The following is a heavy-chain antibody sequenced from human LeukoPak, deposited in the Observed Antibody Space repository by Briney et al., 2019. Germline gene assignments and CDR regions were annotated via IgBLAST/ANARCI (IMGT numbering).Heavy chain of an antibody. CDR3: ARDAGNSGYGCDL. J-gene: IGHJ5*02. D-gene: IGHD5-12*01. V-gene: IGHV3-69-1*01. CDR2: IRSSSET. Sequence: GGSLRLPCAASGFTVSSNYMSWVRQAPGKGLEWVSHIRSSSETFYADSVKGRFTISRDNARNSLYLQMNNLRGEDTAIYYCARDAGNSGYGCDLWGQGTLVTVSS. CDR1: GFTVSSNY.